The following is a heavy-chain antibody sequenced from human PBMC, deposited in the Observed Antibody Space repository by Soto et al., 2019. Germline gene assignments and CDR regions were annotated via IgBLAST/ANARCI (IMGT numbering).Heavy chain of an antibody. D-gene: IGHD1-26*01. V-gene: IGHV4-38-2*01. CDR3: ARTHSGSYYSVFNY. CDR2: IYRSGTT. J-gene: IGHJ4*02. CDR1: NFSISSGYY. Sequence: SETLSLTCVVSNFSISSGYYWGWIRQSPGKGLEWIASIYRSGTTSYNPSLKSRVTISVDPSKNQFSLMLTAVTAADTAVYYCARTHSGSYYSVFNYWGRGSLVT.